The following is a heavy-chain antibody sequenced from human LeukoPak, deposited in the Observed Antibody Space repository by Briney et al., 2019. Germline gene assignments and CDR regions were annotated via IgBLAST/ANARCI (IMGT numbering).Heavy chain of an antibody. D-gene: IGHD4-11*01. Sequence: ASVKVSCKASGYTFTSYGISWVRQAPGQGLEWMGWISAYNGNTNYAQKLQGRVTMTTDTSTSTAYMELSSLRSEDTAVYYCARVYGDYSNPHFDYWGQGTLVTVSS. J-gene: IGHJ4*02. CDR3: ARVYGDYSNPHFDY. CDR1: GYTFTSYG. V-gene: IGHV1-18*01. CDR2: ISAYNGNT.